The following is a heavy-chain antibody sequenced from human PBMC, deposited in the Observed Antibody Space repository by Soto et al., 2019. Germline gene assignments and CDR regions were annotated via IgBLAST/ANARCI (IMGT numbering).Heavy chain of an antibody. Sequence: GGSLRLSCAASGFTFTTYTMNWVRQAPGKGLEWVSYISSTSSTIYYADSVKGRFTISRDNAKNSLYLQMNSLRAEDTAVYYCARIFGAFDIWGQGTMVTVSS. CDR1: GFTFTTYT. D-gene: IGHD3-16*01. CDR2: ISSTSSTI. V-gene: IGHV3-48*01. CDR3: ARIFGAFDI. J-gene: IGHJ3*02.